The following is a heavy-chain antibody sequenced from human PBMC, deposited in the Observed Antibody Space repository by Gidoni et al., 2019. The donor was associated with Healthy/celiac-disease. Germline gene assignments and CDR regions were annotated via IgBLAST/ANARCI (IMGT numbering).Heavy chain of an antibody. Sequence: QVQLVESGGGLVKPGGSLRLSCAASGFTFSDYYMSWIRQAPGKGLEWVSYISSSSSYTNYADSVKGRFTISRDNAKNSLYLQMNSLRAEDTAVYYCARGAVVRKVVPAAPSDYWGQGTLVTVSS. J-gene: IGHJ4*02. CDR2: ISSSSSYT. CDR1: GFTFSDYY. V-gene: IGHV3-11*05. D-gene: IGHD2-2*01. CDR3: ARGAVVRKVVPAAPSDY.